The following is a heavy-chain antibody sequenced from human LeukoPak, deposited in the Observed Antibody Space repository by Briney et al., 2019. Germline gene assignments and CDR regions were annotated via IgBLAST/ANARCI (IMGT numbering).Heavy chain of an antibody. V-gene: IGHV3-30*02. J-gene: IGHJ4*02. CDR3: AKRGDNDGNSVDYWGQGTLRGDKDGNSVDH. Sequence: GGSLRLSCAASGFTFRSYGINWVRQVPGKGLEWLAVIWFDGSKKYYADSVKGRFTVSRDNSKNTLYLHMNSLRPEDTAVYYCAKRGDNDGNSVDYWGQGTLRGDKDGNSVDHWGQGTLVTVSP. CDR2: IWFDGSKK. D-gene: IGHD4-23*01. CDR1: GFTFRSYG.